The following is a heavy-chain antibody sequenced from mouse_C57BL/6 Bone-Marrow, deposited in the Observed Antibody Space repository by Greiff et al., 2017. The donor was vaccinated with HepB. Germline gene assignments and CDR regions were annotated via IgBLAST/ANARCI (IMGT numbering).Heavy chain of an antibody. D-gene: IGHD1-1*01. Sequence: VHVKQSGAELVRPGASVKLSCTASGFNIKDYYMHWVKQRPEQGLEWIGRIDPEDGDTEYAPKFQGKATMTADTSSNTAYLQLSSLTSEDTAVYYCTFITTVVAGGYWGQGTTLTVSS. CDR2: IDPEDGDT. V-gene: IGHV14-1*01. CDR1: GFNIKDYY. CDR3: TFITTVVAGGY. J-gene: IGHJ2*01.